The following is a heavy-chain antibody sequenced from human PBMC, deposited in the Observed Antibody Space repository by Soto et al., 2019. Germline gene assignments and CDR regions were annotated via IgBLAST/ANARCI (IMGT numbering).Heavy chain of an antibody. D-gene: IGHD2-21*01. CDR2: ITGSAGAT. CDR1: GFTFSRYA. Sequence: GGSLRLSCAASGFTFSRYAMAWVRQAPGRGLEWVSAITGSAGATYYADSVKGRFSISRDNSKNTLYLQMNSLRAEDTAVYHCAKGGHVVSAAEDFWGQGTLVTVSS. J-gene: IGHJ4*02. CDR3: AKGGHVVSAAEDF. V-gene: IGHV3-23*01.